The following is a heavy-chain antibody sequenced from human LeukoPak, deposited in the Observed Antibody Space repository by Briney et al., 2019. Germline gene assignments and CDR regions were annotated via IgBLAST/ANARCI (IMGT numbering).Heavy chain of an antibody. CDR3: ARPSSSGYDYIGHYFDY. D-gene: IGHD5-12*01. CDR2: IIPILGIA. V-gene: IGHV1-69*04. CDR1: GGTFSSYA. Sequence: SVKVSCKASGGTFSSYAISWVRQAPGQGLEWMGRIIPILGIANYAQKFQGRVTITVDKSTSTAYMELSSLRSEDTAVYYCARPSSSGYDYIGHYFDYWGQGTLVTVSS. J-gene: IGHJ4*02.